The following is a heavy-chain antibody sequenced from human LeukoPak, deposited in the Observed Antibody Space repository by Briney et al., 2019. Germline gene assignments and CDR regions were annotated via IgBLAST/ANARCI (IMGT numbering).Heavy chain of an antibody. CDR2: INTNTGNP. CDR3: ARGGLFRGSGSYNSRGYYYYYMDV. J-gene: IGHJ6*03. V-gene: IGHV7-4-1*02. Sequence: ASVKVSCKASGYTFTSYAMNWVRQAPGQGLEWMGWINTNTGNPTYAQGFTGRFVFSLDTSVSTASLQISSLKAEDTAVYYCARGGLFRGSGSYNSRGYYYYYMDVWGKGTTVTVSS. CDR1: GYTFTSYA. D-gene: IGHD3-10*01.